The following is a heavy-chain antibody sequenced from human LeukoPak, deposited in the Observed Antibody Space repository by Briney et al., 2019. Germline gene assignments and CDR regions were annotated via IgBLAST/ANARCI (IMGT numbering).Heavy chain of an antibody. CDR3: ARDGGMVRGVIITSFDY. CDR1: GYTFTSYG. D-gene: IGHD3-10*01. CDR2: ISAYNGNT. J-gene: IGHJ4*02. V-gene: IGHV1-18*01. Sequence: ASVKVSCKASGYTFTSYGISWVRRAPGQGLEWMGWISAYNGNTNYAQKLQGRVTMTTDTSTSTAYMELRSLRSDDTAVYYCARDGGMVRGVIITSFDYWGQGTLVTVSS.